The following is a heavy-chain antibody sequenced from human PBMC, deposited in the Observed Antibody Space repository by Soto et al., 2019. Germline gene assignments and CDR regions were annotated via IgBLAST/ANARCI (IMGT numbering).Heavy chain of an antibody. V-gene: IGHV3-73*01. CDR1: GFTLSGSA. Sequence: GGSLRLSCAASGFTLSGSAIHWVRQASGKGLEWVGRIRTKANNYATAFGASVKGSFTISRDDSKNTAYLQMSCLRAEDTAVYYCAKRARDGYNSPIDYWGQGTLVTVSS. J-gene: IGHJ4*02. CDR2: IRTKANNYAT. D-gene: IGHD5-12*01. CDR3: AKRARDGYNSPIDY.